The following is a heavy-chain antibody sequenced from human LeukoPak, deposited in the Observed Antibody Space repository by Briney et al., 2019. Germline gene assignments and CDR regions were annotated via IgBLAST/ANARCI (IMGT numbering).Heavy chain of an antibody. CDR2: INHSGST. CDR3: ARGYGGIAATFDY. CDR1: GGSISSYY. J-gene: IGHJ4*02. V-gene: IGHV4-34*01. D-gene: IGHD6-13*01. Sequence: SETLSLTCTVSGGSISSYYWSWIRQPPGKGLEWIGEINHSGSTNYNPSLKSRVTISVDTSKNQFSLKLSSVTAANTAVYYCARGYGGIAATFDYWGQGTLVTVSS.